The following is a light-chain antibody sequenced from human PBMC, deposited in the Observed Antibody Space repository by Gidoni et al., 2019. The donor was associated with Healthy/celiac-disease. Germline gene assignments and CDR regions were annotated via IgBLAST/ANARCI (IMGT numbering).Light chain of an antibody. Sequence: QSALTQPASVSGSPGKSITISCTGTSRDVGSYNLVSWYQLHPGKAPKLMIYEGSKRPSGVSNRFSGSKSGNTASLTISGLQAEDEADYYCCSYAGSSTTYVVFGGGTKLTVL. V-gene: IGLV2-23*01. CDR1: SRDVGSYNL. CDR2: EGS. J-gene: IGLJ2*01. CDR3: CSYAGSSTTYVV.